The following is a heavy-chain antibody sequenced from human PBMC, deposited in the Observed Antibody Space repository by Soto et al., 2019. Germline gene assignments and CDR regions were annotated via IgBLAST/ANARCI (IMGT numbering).Heavy chain of an antibody. Sequence: ASVKVSCKASGYTFTSYAISWVRQAPGQGLEWMGGIIPIFGTANYAQKFQGRVTITADESTSTAYMELSSLRSEDTAVYYCARGADYDILTGYYPYNWFDPWGQGTLVTVSS. CDR1: GYTFTSYA. J-gene: IGHJ5*02. D-gene: IGHD3-9*01. CDR3: ARGADYDILTGYYPYNWFDP. CDR2: IIPIFGTA. V-gene: IGHV1-69*13.